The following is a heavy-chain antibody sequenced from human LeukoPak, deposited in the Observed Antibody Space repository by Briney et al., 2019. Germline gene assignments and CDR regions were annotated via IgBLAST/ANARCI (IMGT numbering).Heavy chain of an antibody. CDR1: GGSFSGYY. D-gene: IGHD6-13*01. V-gene: IGHV4-34*01. CDR2: INHSGIT. CDR3: ARHRGSRPAADLDY. J-gene: IGHJ4*02. Sequence: SETLSHACAAYGGSFSGYYWSWIRQPPGKGLEWIGEINHSGITNYNPSLKSRVTISVDTSRNQFSLKLSSVTAADTAVYYCARHRGSRPAADLDYWGQGTLVTVSS.